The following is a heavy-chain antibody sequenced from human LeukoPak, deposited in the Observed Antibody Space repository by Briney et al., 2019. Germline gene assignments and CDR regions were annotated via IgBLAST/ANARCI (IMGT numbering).Heavy chain of an antibody. CDR3: ARDPTSSWETAFDI. CDR1: GFSFSNYS. CDR2: ISFGSRTI. J-gene: IGHJ3*02. D-gene: IGHD1-26*01. Sequence: PGGSLRLSCAASGFSFSNYSMNWVRQAPGKGLEWVSYISFGSRTIYYADSVKGRFTISRDNAKNSLYLQMNSLRAEDTAVYYCARDPTSSWETAFDIWGQGTMVTVSS. V-gene: IGHV3-48*01.